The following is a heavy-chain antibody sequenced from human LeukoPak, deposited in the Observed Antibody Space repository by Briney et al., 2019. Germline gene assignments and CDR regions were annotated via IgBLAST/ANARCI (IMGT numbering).Heavy chain of an antibody. CDR3: ARRNPTYYYDSSGYYGNWFDP. CDR1: GGSISSGDYY. D-gene: IGHD3-22*01. Sequence: SETLSLTCTVSGGSISSGDYYWSWIRQPPGKGLEWIGYIYYSGSTYYNPSLKSRVTISVDTSKNQFSLKLSSVTAADTVVYYCARRNPTYYYDSSGYYGNWFDPWGQGTLVTVSS. J-gene: IGHJ5*02. V-gene: IGHV4-30-4*08. CDR2: IYYSGST.